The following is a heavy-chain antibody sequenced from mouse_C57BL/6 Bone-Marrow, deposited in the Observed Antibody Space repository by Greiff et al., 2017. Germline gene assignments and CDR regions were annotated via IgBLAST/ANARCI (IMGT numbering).Heavy chain of an antibody. V-gene: IGHV14-4*01. CDR1: GFNIKDDY. CDR2: IDPENGDT. D-gene: IGHD1-1*01. Sequence: VQLQQSGAELVRPGASVKLSCTASGFNIKDDYMHWVKQRPEQGLEWIGWIDPENGDTEYASKFQGKATITADTSSNTAYLQLSSLTYEDTAVYYCTTGCQYYSSGGFVWGTGTTVTVSS. CDR3: TTGCQYYSSGGFV. J-gene: IGHJ1*03.